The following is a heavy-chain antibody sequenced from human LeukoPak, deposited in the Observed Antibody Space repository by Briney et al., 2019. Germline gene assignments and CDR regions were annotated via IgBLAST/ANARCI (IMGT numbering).Heavy chain of an antibody. CDR2: INPSGGST. V-gene: IGHV1-46*01. D-gene: IGHD6-13*01. CDR1: GYTFTSYY. Sequence: ASVTVSCTASGYTFTSYYMHWVRQAPGQGLEWMGIINPSGGSTSYAQKFQGRVTMTRDTSTSTVYMELSSLRSEDTAVYYCARVDGSSWLNDYWGQGTLVTASS. J-gene: IGHJ4*02. CDR3: ARVDGSSWLNDY.